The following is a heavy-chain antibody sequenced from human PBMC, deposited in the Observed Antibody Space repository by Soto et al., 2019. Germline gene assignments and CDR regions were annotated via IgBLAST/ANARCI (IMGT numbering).Heavy chain of an antibody. J-gene: IGHJ4*02. CDR1: GFTFSSYF. CDR2: ISSSSSYI. Sequence: PGGSLRLSCAASGFTFSSYFMNWVRQAPGKGLEWVSSISSSSSYIYYADSVKGRFTISRDNAKNPLYLQMNSLRGEDTAVYYCARGFCSSTTCRPLYWGQGTLVTVSS. CDR3: ARGFCSSTTCRPLY. V-gene: IGHV3-21*01. D-gene: IGHD2-2*01.